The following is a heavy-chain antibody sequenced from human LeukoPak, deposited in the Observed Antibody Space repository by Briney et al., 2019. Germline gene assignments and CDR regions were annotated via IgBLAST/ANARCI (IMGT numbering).Heavy chain of an antibody. CDR1: GFTFSNYD. D-gene: IGHD3-16*01. CDR2: ISYDGSNK. V-gene: IGHV3-30*03. Sequence: GRSLRLSCAASGFTFSNYDMHWVRQAPGKGLEWVAVISYDGSNKYYADSVKGRFTISRDNAKNSLYLQMNSLRAEDTAVYYCARGFGPTYWGQGTLVTVSS. CDR3: ARGFGPTY. J-gene: IGHJ4*02.